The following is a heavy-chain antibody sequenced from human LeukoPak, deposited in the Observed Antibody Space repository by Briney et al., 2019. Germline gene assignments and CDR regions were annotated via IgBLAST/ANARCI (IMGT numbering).Heavy chain of an antibody. Sequence: PSETLSLTCAVYGGSFSGYYWSWIRQPPGKGLEWIGEINHSGSTNYNPSLKSRVTISVDTSKNQFSLKLSSVTAADTAVYYCARGPRGGSWKRNYYYYYMDVWGKGTTVTVSS. J-gene: IGHJ6*03. CDR3: ARGPRGGSWKRNYYYYYMDV. CDR1: GGSFSGYY. CDR2: INHSGST. V-gene: IGHV4-34*01. D-gene: IGHD6-13*01.